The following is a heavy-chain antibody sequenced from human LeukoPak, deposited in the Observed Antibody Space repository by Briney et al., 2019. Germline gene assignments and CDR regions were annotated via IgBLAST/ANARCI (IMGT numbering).Heavy chain of an antibody. Sequence: PGGSLRLSCAASGFTFSSYAMHWVRQAPGKGLEYVSAISSNGGSTYYANSVKGRFTISRDNSKNTLYLQMGSLRAEDMAVYYCARGVGPWLRLYDYFDYWGQGTLVTVSS. CDR1: GFTFSSYA. CDR2: ISSNGGST. CDR3: ARGVGPWLRLYDYFDY. V-gene: IGHV3-64*01. D-gene: IGHD5-12*01. J-gene: IGHJ4*02.